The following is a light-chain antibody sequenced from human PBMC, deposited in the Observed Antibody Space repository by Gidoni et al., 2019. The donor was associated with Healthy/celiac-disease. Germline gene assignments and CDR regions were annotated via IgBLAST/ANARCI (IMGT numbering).Light chain of an antibody. CDR1: KSVLYSSNNKNY. J-gene: IGKJ2*01. Sequence: DIVMIQSPDSLAVPLGESATIYCTASKSVLYSSNNKNYLAWYQQKPGQPPKLLIYWASTRESGVPDRFSGSGSGTDFTLTISSLQAEDVAVYYCQQYYSTPYTFGQGTKLEIK. CDR2: WAS. CDR3: QQYYSTPYT. V-gene: IGKV4-1*01.